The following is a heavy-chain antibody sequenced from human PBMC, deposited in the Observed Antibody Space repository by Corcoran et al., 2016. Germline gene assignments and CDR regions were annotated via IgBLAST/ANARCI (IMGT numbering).Heavy chain of an antibody. CDR2: INPNSGGT. J-gene: IGHJ5*02. CDR3: ARGPLGDCSSTACSSSWFDP. CDR1: GYTFTGYY. Sequence: QVQLVQSGAEVKKPGASVKVSCQASGYTFTGYYMHWVRQAPGQGLEWMGWINPNSGGTNYAQKFQGRVTMTRDTSISTAYMELNRLRSDDTAVYYCARGPLGDCSSTACSSSWFDPWGEGTLVTVSS. D-gene: IGHD2-2*01. V-gene: IGHV1-2*02.